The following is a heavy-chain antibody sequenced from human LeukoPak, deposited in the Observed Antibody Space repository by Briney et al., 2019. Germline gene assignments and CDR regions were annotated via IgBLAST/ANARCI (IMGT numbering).Heavy chain of an antibody. D-gene: IGHD6-19*01. CDR1: GFTFGSYG. CDR2: ISYDGSNK. J-gene: IGHJ4*02. Sequence: RSLRLSCAASGFTFGSYGMHWVRQAPGKGLEWVAVISYDGSNKYYADSVKGRFTISRDNSKNTLYLQMNSLRAEDTAVYYCAKDRGVARIAVAGHSDYWGQGTLVTVSS. CDR3: AKDRGVARIAVAGHSDY. V-gene: IGHV3-30*18.